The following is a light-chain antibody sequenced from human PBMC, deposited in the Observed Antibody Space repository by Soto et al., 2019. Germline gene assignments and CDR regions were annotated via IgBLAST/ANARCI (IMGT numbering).Light chain of an antibody. J-gene: IGLJ3*02. CDR3: AALDDTLDAQV. V-gene: IGLV1-47*01. Sequence: QSVLTQSPSASGTPGQRVTISCSGSRSNIGRNFAYWYQHVPGTAPRLLIQRNNERPSGVPDRFSGSKSGTSVSLAISGLRSDDEATYYCAALDDTLDAQVFGGGTKVTVL. CDR1: RSNIGRNF. CDR2: RNN.